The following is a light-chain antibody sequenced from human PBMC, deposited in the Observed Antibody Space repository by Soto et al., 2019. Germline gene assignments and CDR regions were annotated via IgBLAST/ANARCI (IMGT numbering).Light chain of an antibody. CDR3: QHYNSYWGT. CDR1: QSISGW. V-gene: IGKV1-5*01. Sequence: DIQLTQSPSTLSASVGDRVTITCRASQSISGWLAWYQQKPGKAPKLLIYDASSLQSGVPSRFSGSGSGTEFTLTISSLQPDDFATYYCQHYNSYWGTFGQGTKVEIK. CDR2: DAS. J-gene: IGKJ1*01.